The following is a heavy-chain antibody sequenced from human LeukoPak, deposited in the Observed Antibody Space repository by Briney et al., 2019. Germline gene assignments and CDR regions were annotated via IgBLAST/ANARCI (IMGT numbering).Heavy chain of an antibody. Sequence: GESLKISCKGSGYSFTSYWIGWVRQMPGKGLEWMGIIHPSDSDTRYSPSIQGQVTISADKSISTAYLQWSSLKASDTAMYYCARHSDWRVDPWGQGTLVTVSS. CDR2: IHPSDSDT. CDR3: ARHSDWRVDP. V-gene: IGHV5-51*01. D-gene: IGHD2-21*02. J-gene: IGHJ5*02. CDR1: GYSFTSYW.